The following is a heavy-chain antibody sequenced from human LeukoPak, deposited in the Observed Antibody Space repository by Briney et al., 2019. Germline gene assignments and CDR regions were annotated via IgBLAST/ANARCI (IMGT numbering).Heavy chain of an antibody. CDR1: GGSISSSSYY. J-gene: IGHJ6*03. CDR3: AKYYYDSSGYYYSGDYMDV. D-gene: IGHD3-22*01. CDR2: IYYSGST. Sequence: PSETLSLTCTVSGGSISSSSYYWGWIRQPPGKGLEWIGSIYYSGSTYYNPSLKSRVTISVDTSKNQFSLKLSSVTAADTAVYYCAKYYYDSSGYYYSGDYMDVWGKGTTVTISS. V-gene: IGHV4-39*01.